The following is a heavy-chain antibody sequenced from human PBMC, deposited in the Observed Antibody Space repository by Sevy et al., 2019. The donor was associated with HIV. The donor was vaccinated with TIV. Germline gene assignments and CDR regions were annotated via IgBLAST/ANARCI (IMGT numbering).Heavy chain of an antibody. J-gene: IGHJ4*02. CDR3: ARDRHACSSASCPFDY. CDR2: IISGSSYI. V-gene: IGHV3-21*01. Sequence: GGSLRLSCAASGFTFSTYTMNWVRQAPGKGLEWVSSIISGSSYIYYADSVKGRFTISRDNTKNSLYLQMNSLRAEDTAVYYCARDRHACSSASCPFDYWGQGTLVTVSS. CDR1: GFTFSTYT. D-gene: IGHD2-2*01.